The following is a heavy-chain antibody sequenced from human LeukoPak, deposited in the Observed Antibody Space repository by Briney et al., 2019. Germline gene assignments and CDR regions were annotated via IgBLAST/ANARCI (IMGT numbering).Heavy chain of an antibody. V-gene: IGHV3-11*04. Sequence: GGSLRLSCAASGFTFSDYYMIWVRQAPGKGLECVSYISNSGDAIYYSDAVKGRFTISRDNAKNSLYLQMNSLRAEDTAVYYCARGRQLSLYYYYYMDVWGKGTTVTVSS. CDR2: ISNSGDAI. J-gene: IGHJ6*03. CDR1: GFTFSDYY. D-gene: IGHD6-6*01. CDR3: ARGRQLSLYYYYYMDV.